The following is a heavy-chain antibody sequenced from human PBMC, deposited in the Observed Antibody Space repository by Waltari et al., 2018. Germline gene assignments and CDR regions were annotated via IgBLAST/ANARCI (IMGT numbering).Heavy chain of an antibody. CDR3: ARQSYYDESGHD. CDR1: GGSIRRSGYY. CDR2: IDYRGTT. D-gene: IGHD3-22*01. J-gene: IGHJ4*02. Sequence: QLELQESGPGLVKPSETLSLTCSVSGGSIRRSGYYWVWIRQPPGKGLGWIGSIDYRGTTYYNPSLNRGVTISVDTAKNQFSLKLTSVTAADTAMYFCARQSYYDESGHDWGQGTLVTVSS. V-gene: IGHV4-39*01.